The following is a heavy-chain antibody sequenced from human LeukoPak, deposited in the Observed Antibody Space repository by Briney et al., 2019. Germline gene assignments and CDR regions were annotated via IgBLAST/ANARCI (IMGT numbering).Heavy chain of an antibody. Sequence: SETLSLTCTVSGGSISSYYWNWLRQPPGKGLEWLGYIYYSGSTNYNPSLKSRVTISVDTSKNQFSLKLSSVTAADTAVYYCARRGYGDYEVDAFDIWGQGTMVTVSS. CDR1: GGSISSYY. CDR3: ARRGYGDYEVDAFDI. V-gene: IGHV4-59*13. J-gene: IGHJ3*02. D-gene: IGHD4-17*01. CDR2: IYYSGST.